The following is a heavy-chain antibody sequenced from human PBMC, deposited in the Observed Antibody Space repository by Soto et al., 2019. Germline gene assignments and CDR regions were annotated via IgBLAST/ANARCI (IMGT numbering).Heavy chain of an antibody. V-gene: IGHV3-74*01. D-gene: IGHD2-15*01. CDR1: GFTFSSYW. CDR3: VRTSLVVAAATREDY. J-gene: IGHJ4*02. CDR2: INSDGSST. Sequence: EVQLVESGGGLVQPGESLRLSCAASGFTFSSYWMHWVRQAPGKGLVWVSRINSDGSSTSYAGSVKGRFTISRDNAKNTLYQQMNRLRAEDTAVYYCVRTSLVVAAATREDYWGQGTMVTVSS.